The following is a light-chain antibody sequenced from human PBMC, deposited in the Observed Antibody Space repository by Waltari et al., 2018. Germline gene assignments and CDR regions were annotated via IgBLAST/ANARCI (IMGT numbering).Light chain of an antibody. CDR3: TSFTRAKTWV. Sequence: QSALTQPASVSGSPRQSITISCTGTGSDIGAFNYVPWYQQPSGKAPRLIIFGVSDRPSGISNRFSGSKSGNTASLTISGLQAEDEADYYCTSFTRAKTWVFGGGTKVTVL. J-gene: IGLJ3*02. V-gene: IGLV2-14*03. CDR1: GSDIGAFNY. CDR2: GVS.